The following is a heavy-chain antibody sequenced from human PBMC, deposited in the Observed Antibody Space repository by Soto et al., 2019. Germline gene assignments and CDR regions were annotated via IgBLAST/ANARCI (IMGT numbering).Heavy chain of an antibody. Sequence: SLRLSCAASGFTFSNYAMSWVRQAPGKGLEWVSGIGGRGTSSYYADSVKGRFAISRDNSYNTLFLQLHSLRAEDTAVYYCAKSRYADSSGDYYDFWGQGTQVTVSS. CDR2: IGGRGTSS. CDR1: GFTFSNYA. D-gene: IGHD3-22*01. V-gene: IGHV3-23*01. J-gene: IGHJ4*02. CDR3: AKSRYADSSGDYYDF.